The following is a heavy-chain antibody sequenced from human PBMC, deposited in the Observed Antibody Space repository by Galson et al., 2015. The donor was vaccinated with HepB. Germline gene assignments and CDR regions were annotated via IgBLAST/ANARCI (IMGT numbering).Heavy chain of an antibody. D-gene: IGHD3-10*01. Sequence: SLRLSCAASGFTFSSYGMHWVRQAPGKGLEWVAVISYDGSNKYYADSVKGRFTISRDNSKNTLYLQMNSLRAEDTAVYYCAKNPPRVYGSGSYYYMDVWGKGTTVTVSS. CDR1: GFTFSSYG. J-gene: IGHJ6*03. V-gene: IGHV3-30*18. CDR2: ISYDGSNK. CDR3: AKNPPRVYGSGSYYYMDV.